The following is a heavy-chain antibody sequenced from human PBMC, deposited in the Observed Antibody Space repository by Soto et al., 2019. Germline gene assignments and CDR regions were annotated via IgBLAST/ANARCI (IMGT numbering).Heavy chain of an antibody. CDR1: GFTFSDYA. CDR2: VSHDGRNT. V-gene: IGHV3-30*18. Sequence: VQLVESGGGVVQPGRSLRLSCAASGFTFSDYAMHWVRQAPGKGLEWVAVVSHDGRNTHYADSVKGRFTISRDSSKNTVSLEMTSRRAEATAVYYCAKGGRQWLVTAGFNYWGQGALVTVSS. J-gene: IGHJ4*02. D-gene: IGHD6-19*01. CDR3: AKGGRQWLVTAGFNY.